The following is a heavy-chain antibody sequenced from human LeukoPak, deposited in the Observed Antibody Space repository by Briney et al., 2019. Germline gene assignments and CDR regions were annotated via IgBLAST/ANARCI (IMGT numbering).Heavy chain of an antibody. D-gene: IGHD1-1*01. Sequence: PGGSLRLSCAASGFTVSINYMTWVRQAPGKGLEWVSIIFAGVGTYYADSVRGRFTISRDNSKNTLYLQMNSLEAEDAAVYYCARGDRGTGQHFDYWGQGTLVTVS. CDR1: GFTVSINY. CDR2: IFAGVGT. J-gene: IGHJ4*02. CDR3: ARGDRGTGQHFDY. V-gene: IGHV3-53*01.